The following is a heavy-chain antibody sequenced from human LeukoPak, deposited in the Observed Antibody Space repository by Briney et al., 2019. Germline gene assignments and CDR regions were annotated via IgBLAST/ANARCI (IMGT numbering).Heavy chain of an antibody. V-gene: IGHV1-3*01. CDR3: AREGRRGSGYTRLFGY. CDR1: GYTFTSYA. J-gene: IGHJ4*02. D-gene: IGHD3-22*01. Sequence: ASVEVSCKASGYTFTSYAMHWVRQAPGQRLEWMGWINAGNGNTKYSQKFQGRVTITRDTSASTAYMELSSLRSEDTAVYYCAREGRRGSGYTRLFGYWGQGTLVTVSS. CDR2: INAGNGNT.